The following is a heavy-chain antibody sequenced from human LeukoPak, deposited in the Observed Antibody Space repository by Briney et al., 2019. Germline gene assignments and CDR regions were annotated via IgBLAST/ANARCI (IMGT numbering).Heavy chain of an antibody. CDR3: ARGEVGTTTYYFDY. J-gene: IGHJ4*02. D-gene: IGHD1-26*01. CDR2: IYYSGTT. CDR1: GDSISSYY. Sequence: SETLSLTCTVSGDSISSYYWSWIRQPPGKGLEWIGYIYYSGTTNYNPSLKSRVTISIDTSKNRFSLKLSSVTAADTAVYYCARGEVGTTTYYFDYWGQGTLVTVSS. V-gene: IGHV4-59*01.